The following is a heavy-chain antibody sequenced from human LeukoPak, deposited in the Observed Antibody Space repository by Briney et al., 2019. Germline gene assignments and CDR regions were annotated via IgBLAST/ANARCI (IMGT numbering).Heavy chain of an antibody. CDR1: GGTFGSDA. CDR3: AGSGGYDLGYYYYYMDV. V-gene: IGHV1-69*05. Sequence: GASVRVSCKASGGTFGSDAITWVRQAPGQGLEWMAGIIPIFGTEYYAQNFQGRVTITTDESTSTAYMELSSLRSEDTAVYYCAGSGGYDLGYYYYYMDVWGKGTTVTVSS. CDR2: IIPIFGTE. D-gene: IGHD5-12*01. J-gene: IGHJ6*03.